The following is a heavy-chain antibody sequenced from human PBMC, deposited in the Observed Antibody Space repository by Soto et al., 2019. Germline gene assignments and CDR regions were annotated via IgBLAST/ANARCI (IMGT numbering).Heavy chain of an antibody. J-gene: IGHJ5*02. CDR3: ARDRDKGEAEVTEFDT. V-gene: IGHV3-21*01. CDR2: ISSSGRYI. Sequence: GGSLRLSCTASGFTLSDYNMNWVRQAPGQGLEWVSSISSSGRYIYHADSVRGRFTISRDNAKNSLYLQMNSLRADDTAVYYCARDRDKGEAEVTEFDTWGQGTQVTVSS. CDR1: GFTLSDYN. D-gene: IGHD1-20*01.